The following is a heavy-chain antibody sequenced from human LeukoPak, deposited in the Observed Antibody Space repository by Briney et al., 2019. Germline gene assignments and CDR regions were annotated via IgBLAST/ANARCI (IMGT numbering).Heavy chain of an antibody. CDR1: GGSIAGFY. V-gene: IGHV4-4*09. D-gene: IGHD3-16*01. Sequence: SETLSLTCNVSGGSIAGFYWSWIRQSPGKGLEWIGYIDATGSTNSNPSLKSRVTLLVQTSKNQFSLRLTSVTAADSAVFYCARHHGVEVVEIDVIFPYYFDYWGRGILVTVSS. CDR3: ARHHGVEVVEIDVIFPYYFDY. J-gene: IGHJ4*01. CDR2: IDATGST.